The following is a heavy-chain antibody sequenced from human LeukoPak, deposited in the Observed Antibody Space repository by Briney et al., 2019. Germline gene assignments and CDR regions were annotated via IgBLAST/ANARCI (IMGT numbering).Heavy chain of an antibody. D-gene: IGHD3-10*01. CDR3: ARDARYYYGSGSYPGYYYYYMDV. J-gene: IGHJ6*03. CDR2: IYYSGST. CDR1: GGSISSSSYY. Sequence: PSETLSLTCTVSGGSISSSSYYWGWIRQPPGKGLEWIGSIYYSGSTYYNPSLKSRVTISVDTSKNQFSLKLSSVTAADTAVYYCARDARYYYGSGSYPGYYYYYMDVWGKGTTVTVSS. V-gene: IGHV4-39*07.